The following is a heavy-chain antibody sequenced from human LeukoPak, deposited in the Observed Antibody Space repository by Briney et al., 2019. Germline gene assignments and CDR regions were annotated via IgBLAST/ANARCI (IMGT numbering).Heavy chain of an antibody. CDR3: ARGLKEYYDILTGYYTFPNDY. Sequence: ASVKVSCKASGYTFTGYYMHWVRQAPGQGLEWMGWINPNSGGTNYAQKFQGRVTMTRDTSISTAYMELSRLRSDDTAVYYCARGLKEYYDILTGYYTFPNDYWGQRTLVTVSS. CDR2: INPNSGGT. CDR1: GYTFTGYY. D-gene: IGHD3-9*01. V-gene: IGHV1-2*02. J-gene: IGHJ4*02.